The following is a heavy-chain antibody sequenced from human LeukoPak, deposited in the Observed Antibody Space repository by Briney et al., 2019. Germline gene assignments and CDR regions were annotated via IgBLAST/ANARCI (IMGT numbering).Heavy chain of an antibody. CDR1: GYTFTSYY. J-gene: IGHJ6*03. CDR2: INPSGGST. CDR3: ARGGGAAADYSYYYMDV. D-gene: IGHD6-13*01. Sequence: GASVKVSCKASGYTFTSYYMHWVRQAPGQGLEWMGIINPSGGSTSYAQKFQGRVTMTTDTSTSTAYMELRSLRSDDTAVYYCARGGGAAADYSYYYMDVWGKGTTVTVSS. V-gene: IGHV1-46*01.